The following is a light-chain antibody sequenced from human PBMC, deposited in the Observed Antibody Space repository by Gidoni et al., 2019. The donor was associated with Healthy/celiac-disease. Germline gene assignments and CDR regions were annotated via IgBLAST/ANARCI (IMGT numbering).Light chain of an antibody. J-gene: IGLJ2*01. CDR1: SSHVGGYND. V-gene: IGLV2-14*03. CDR3: RSYTSSSTLV. CDR2: DVT. Sequence: QSASTTPASVSGSPGPAITISCTGTSSHVGGYNDVSWYQKHPGKATKLMIYDVTNRPSGVSNRFSGSKSGNTASLTISGLQAEDEADYYCRSYTSSSTLVFGGGTKLTVL.